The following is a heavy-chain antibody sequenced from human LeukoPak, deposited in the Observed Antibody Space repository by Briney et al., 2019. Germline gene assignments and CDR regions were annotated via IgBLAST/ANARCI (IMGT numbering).Heavy chain of an antibody. CDR3: ARREDYGDYRVFDP. Sequence: PSETLSLTCTVSGGSISSGSCYWSWIRQHPGKGLEWIGYIYYSGTTYYNPSLKNRLTISLDMSKNQFSLKLSSVTAADTAVYYCARREDYGDYRVFDPWGQGTLVTVSS. CDR2: IYYSGTT. V-gene: IGHV4-31*03. D-gene: IGHD4-17*01. CDR1: GGSISSGSCY. J-gene: IGHJ5*02.